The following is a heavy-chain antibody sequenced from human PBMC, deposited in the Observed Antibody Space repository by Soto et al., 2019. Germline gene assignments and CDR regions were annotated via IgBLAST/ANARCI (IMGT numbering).Heavy chain of an antibody. CDR3: ARAPNVDTAMVTTHYYYYGMDV. V-gene: IGHV3-30-3*01. J-gene: IGHJ6*02. CDR1: GITFSSYA. Sequence: GGSLRLSCAASGITFSSYAMHWVRQAPGKGLEWVAVISYDGSNKYYADSVKGRFTISRDNSKNTLYLQMNSLRAGDTAVYYCARAPNVDTAMVTTHYYYYGMDVWGQGTTVTVSS. D-gene: IGHD5-18*01. CDR2: ISYDGSNK.